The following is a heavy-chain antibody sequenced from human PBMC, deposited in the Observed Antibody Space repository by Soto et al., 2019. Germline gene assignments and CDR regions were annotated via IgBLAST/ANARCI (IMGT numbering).Heavy chain of an antibody. Sequence: GASVKVSCKASGGTFSSYAISWVRQAPGQGLEWMGGIIPIFGTANYAQKFQGRVTITADESTSTAYMELSSLRSEDTAVYYCARAGYSYGRPPDNWFDPWGQGTLVTVSS. J-gene: IGHJ5*02. V-gene: IGHV1-69*13. CDR2: IIPIFGTA. D-gene: IGHD5-18*01. CDR3: ARAGYSYGRPPDNWFDP. CDR1: GGTFSSYA.